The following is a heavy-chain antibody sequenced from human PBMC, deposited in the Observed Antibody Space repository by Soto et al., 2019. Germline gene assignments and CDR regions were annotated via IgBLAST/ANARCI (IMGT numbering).Heavy chain of an antibody. CDR3: TRNLGAKYGFDV. Sequence: GGSLRLSCAASGFPFSGSIIHWVRQASGKGLEWVGRIRSKANGYATAYGGSVKGRFTITRDDSQNTAYLQMDSLKTEDTAVYYCTRNLGAKYGFDVWGQGTTVTVSS. D-gene: IGHD1-26*01. CDR1: GFPFSGSI. V-gene: IGHV3-73*01. CDR2: IRSKANGYAT. J-gene: IGHJ6*02.